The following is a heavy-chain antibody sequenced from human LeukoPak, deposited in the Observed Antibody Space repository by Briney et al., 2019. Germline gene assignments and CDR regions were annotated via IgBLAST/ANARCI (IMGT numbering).Heavy chain of an antibody. CDR1: GGSISSYY. Sequence: SETLSLTCTVSGGSISSYYWSWIRQPPGEGLEWIGYIYYSGSTNYNPSLKSRVTISVDTSKNQFSLKLSSVTAADTAVYYCARAGIYSGYPYYFDYWGQGTLVTVSS. V-gene: IGHV4-59*01. J-gene: IGHJ4*02. CDR2: IYYSGST. D-gene: IGHD5-12*01. CDR3: ARAGIYSGYPYYFDY.